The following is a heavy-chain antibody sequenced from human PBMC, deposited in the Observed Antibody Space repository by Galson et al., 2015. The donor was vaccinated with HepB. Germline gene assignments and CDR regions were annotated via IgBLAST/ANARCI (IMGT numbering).Heavy chain of an antibody. CDR3: ARVTSIYDFSSSAYSYYYYGMDV. V-gene: IGHV7-4-1*02. CDR1: GGTFSSYG. Sequence: SGAEVKKPGASVKVSCKASGGTFSSYGISWVRQAPGQGLEWMGGINTNTGTPTYAQGFTGRFVFSLDTSVRTAYLQISSLKTEDTAVYYCARVTSIYDFSSSAYSYYYYGMDVWGQGTTVTVSS. CDR2: INTNTGTP. J-gene: IGHJ6*02. D-gene: IGHD2-2*01.